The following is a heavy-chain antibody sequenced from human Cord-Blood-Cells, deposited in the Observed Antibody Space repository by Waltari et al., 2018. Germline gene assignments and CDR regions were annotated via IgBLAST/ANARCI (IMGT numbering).Heavy chain of an antibody. CDR3: ATAGNWNDADDAFDI. V-gene: IGHV1-24*01. CDR1: GYTLTELS. D-gene: IGHD1-20*01. Sequence: QVQLVQSGAEVKKPGASVKVSCKVSGYTLTELSMHWVRQAPGKGLEWMGGFDPEDGEQIYAQKFQGRVTMTEDTATDTAYMELSSLRSEDTAVYYCATAGNWNDADDAFDIWGQGTMVTVSS. J-gene: IGHJ3*02. CDR2: FDPEDGEQ.